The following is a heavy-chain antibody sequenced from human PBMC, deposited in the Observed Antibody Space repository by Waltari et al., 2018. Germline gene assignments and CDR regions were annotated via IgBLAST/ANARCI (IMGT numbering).Heavy chain of an antibody. Sequence: QVQLVQSGAEVKKPGSSVKVSCKASGGTFSSYAISWVRQAPGQGFEWMGGIIPIFGTANYAQKFQGRVTITTDESTSTAYMELSSLRSEDTAVYYWAADLVVVAAMHYYYYGMDVWGQGTTVTVSS. J-gene: IGHJ6*02. CDR1: GGTFSSYA. CDR2: IIPIFGTA. D-gene: IGHD2-15*01. V-gene: IGHV1-69*05. CDR3: AADLVVVAAMHYYYYGMDV.